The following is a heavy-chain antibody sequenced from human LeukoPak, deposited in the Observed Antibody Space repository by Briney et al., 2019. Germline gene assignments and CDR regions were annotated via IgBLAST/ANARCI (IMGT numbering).Heavy chain of an antibody. Sequence: GGSLRLSCAASGFTFSSFTMNWVRQAPGKGLEWVAAISSSSRDIFYADSVKGRFSISRDNTQNSLSLQMNSLRAEDTAVYYCARDREGYQLPQMHHYYYMDVWGKGTTVTISS. CDR1: GFTFSSFT. D-gene: IGHD2-2*01. CDR2: ISSSSRDI. CDR3: ARDREGYQLPQMHHYYYMDV. J-gene: IGHJ6*03. V-gene: IGHV3-21*01.